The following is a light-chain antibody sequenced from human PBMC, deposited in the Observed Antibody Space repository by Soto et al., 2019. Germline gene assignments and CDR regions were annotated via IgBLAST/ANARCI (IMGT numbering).Light chain of an antibody. J-gene: IGLJ1*01. CDR2: DDN. V-gene: IGLV1-51*01. CDR3: GSWDSSLSAYV. Sequence: QSVLTQPPSVSAAPGQKGTISCSGSSSNIGGNSVSWYQQLPGTAPKLLIYDDNKRPSGIPDRFSGSKSGTSATLRITGFQTGDEADYYGGSWDSSLSAYVFGTGTKGTVL. CDR1: SSNIGGNS.